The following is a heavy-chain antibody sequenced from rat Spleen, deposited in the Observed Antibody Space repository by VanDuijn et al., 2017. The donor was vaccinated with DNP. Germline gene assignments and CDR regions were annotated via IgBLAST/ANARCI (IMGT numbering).Heavy chain of an antibody. V-gene: IGHV5-7*01. CDR3: ARPNFGSPYYFDY. CDR2: VSSDGSIT. D-gene: IGHD1-3*01. J-gene: IGHJ2*01. CDR1: GFTFSDYN. Sequence: EVQLVESGGGSAQPGRSLKLSCAASGFTFSDYNMAWVRQAPKKGLEWVAAVSSDGSITYYRDAVKGRFTIPRKNAKNTLYLQMDSLRSEDTATYYCARPNFGSPYYFDYWGQGVMVTVSS.